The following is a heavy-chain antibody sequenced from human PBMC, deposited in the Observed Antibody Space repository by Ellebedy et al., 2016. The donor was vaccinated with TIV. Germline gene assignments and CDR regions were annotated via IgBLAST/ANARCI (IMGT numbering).Heavy chain of an antibody. D-gene: IGHD3-22*01. J-gene: IGHJ4*02. V-gene: IGHV3-23*01. CDR2: ISGDGVNT. Sequence: GGSLRLSCAASGFTFGSFAMHWVRQAPGKGLEWLSVISGDGVNTYSATSVKGRFTITRDNFKNTRFLQVNRLRAEDTAVYYCAKGSSSGFNYDRVGFQYWGQGTLVTVSS. CDR3: AKGSSSGFNYDRVGFQY. CDR1: GFTFGSFA.